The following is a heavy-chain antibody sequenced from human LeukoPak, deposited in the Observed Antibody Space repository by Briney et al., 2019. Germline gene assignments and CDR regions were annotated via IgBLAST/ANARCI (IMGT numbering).Heavy chain of an antibody. Sequence: GGSLTLSCAVSGFTFSSYGMHWVRRAPGKVLEWVAFIRYDGSNKYYADSVKGRFTISRDNSKNTLYLQMNSMRAEDTAVYYCAKDQDTAIVFDYWGQGTLVTVSS. V-gene: IGHV3-30*02. D-gene: IGHD5-18*01. CDR1: GFTFSSYG. CDR2: IRYDGSNK. CDR3: AKDQDTAIVFDY. J-gene: IGHJ4*02.